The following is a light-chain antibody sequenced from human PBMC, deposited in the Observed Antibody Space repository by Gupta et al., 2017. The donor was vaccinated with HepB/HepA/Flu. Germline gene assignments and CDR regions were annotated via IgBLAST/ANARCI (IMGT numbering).Light chain of an antibody. Sequence: EIVLTHSPGTLSFSPGERATLSCRASQSVSSAYVAWYQQKPGQAPRLLIYGASSRATGIPDRFSGSGSGTDLTLTINRLEPEDVALYYCQQYGASPPRYTFGQGTKLEIK. CDR2: GAS. CDR3: QQYGASPPRYT. J-gene: IGKJ2*01. V-gene: IGKV3-20*01. CDR1: QSVSSAY.